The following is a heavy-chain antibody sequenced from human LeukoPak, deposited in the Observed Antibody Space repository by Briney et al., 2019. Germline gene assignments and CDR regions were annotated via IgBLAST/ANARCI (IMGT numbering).Heavy chain of an antibody. Sequence: SETLSLTCTVSGYSITSAYYWGWIRQPPGKGLEWIGSIYYSGSTYYNPSLKSRVTISVDSSNNQFSLKLSSVTAADTAVYYCARLSALLNGFDPWGQGTLVTVSS. D-gene: IGHD2/OR15-2a*01. CDR2: IYYSGST. V-gene: IGHV4-38-2*02. CDR3: ARLSALLNGFDP. CDR1: GYSITSAYY. J-gene: IGHJ5*02.